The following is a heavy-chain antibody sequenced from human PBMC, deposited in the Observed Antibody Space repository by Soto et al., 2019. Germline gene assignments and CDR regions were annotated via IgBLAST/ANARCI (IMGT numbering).Heavy chain of an antibody. D-gene: IGHD6-13*01. J-gene: IGHJ3*01. V-gene: IGHV1-18*01. CDR2: ISGDNVNR. Sequence: ASVKVSCKAHGYNLRDYGVSWLRQAPGQGFEWMGWISGDNVNRRSSQRFQDRLTLTTDTSTNTAFLEVRSLRSDDTAVYYCGREGQQLAQEQYFQFNGVEVWGQGTLVNVSS. CDR3: GREGQQLAQEQYFQFNGVEV. CDR1: GYNLRDYG.